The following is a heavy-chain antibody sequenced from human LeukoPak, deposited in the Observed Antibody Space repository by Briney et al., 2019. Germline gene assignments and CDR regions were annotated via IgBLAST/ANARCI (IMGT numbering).Heavy chain of an antibody. D-gene: IGHD3-10*01. V-gene: IGHV3-30*04. Sequence: GGSLRLSCAASGFTFSSYAMHWVRQAPGKGPEWVAVIPYDGSNEYYAGSVKGRFTISRDSSKNTLYLQMNSLRAEDTAVYYCARDRGRSHWGQGTLVTVSS. CDR3: ARDRGRSH. CDR2: IPYDGSNE. J-gene: IGHJ4*02. CDR1: GFTFSSYA.